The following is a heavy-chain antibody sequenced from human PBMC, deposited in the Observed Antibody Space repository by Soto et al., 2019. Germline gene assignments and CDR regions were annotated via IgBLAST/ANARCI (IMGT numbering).Heavy chain of an antibody. CDR2: ISAYNGNT. CDR3: ARDVADKLNDGGGFDP. D-gene: IGHD1-1*01. V-gene: IGHV1-18*01. CDR1: GYTFTSYG. J-gene: IGHJ5*02. Sequence: QVQLVQSGAEVKKPGASVKVSCKASGYTFTSYGISWVRQASGQGLEWMGWISAYNGNTKYAQKLQGRVTMTTDTSTSTAYMELRSLRSDDTAVYYCARDVADKLNDGGGFDPWGQGTLVTVSS.